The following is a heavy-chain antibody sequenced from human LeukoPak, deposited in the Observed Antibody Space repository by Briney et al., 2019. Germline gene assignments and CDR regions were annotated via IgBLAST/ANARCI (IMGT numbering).Heavy chain of an antibody. Sequence: GSLRLSCAASGFTFSSYAMHWVRQAPGKGLEWVAVISYDGSNKYYADSVKGRFAISRDNSKNTLYLQMNSLRAEDTAVYYCARGLGIAGTPSDYGMDVWGQGTTVTVSS. CDR3: ARGLGIAGTPSDYGMDV. V-gene: IGHV3-30*09. CDR2: ISYDGSNK. J-gene: IGHJ6*02. D-gene: IGHD6-13*01. CDR1: GFTFSSYA.